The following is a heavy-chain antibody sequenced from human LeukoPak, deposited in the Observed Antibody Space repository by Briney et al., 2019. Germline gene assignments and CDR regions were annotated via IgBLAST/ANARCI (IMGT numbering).Heavy chain of an antibody. CDR3: ASPIAVAGTAYYYGMDV. D-gene: IGHD6-19*01. CDR2: ISSSSSYI. CDR1: GFTFSSYS. V-gene: IGHV3-21*01. J-gene: IGHJ6*02. Sequence: PGGSLRLSCAASGFTFSSYSMNWVRQAPGKGLEWVSSISSSSSYIYYADSVKGRFTISRDNAKNSLYLQMNSLRAEDTAVYCCASPIAVAGTAYYYGMDVWGQGTTVTVSS.